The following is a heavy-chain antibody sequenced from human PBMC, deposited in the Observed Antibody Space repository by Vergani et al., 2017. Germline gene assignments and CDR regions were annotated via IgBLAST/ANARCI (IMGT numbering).Heavy chain of an antibody. CDR2: IYYSGST. J-gene: IGHJ4*02. Sequence: QVQLQESGPGLVKPSETLSLTCTVSGGSISSYYWSWIRQPPGKGLEWIGYIYYSGSTYYNPSLKSRVTISVDTSKNQFSLKLSSVTAADTAVYYCARGSGYDSSPFDYWGQGTLVTVSS. CDR3: ARGSGYDSSPFDY. V-gene: IGHV4-59*06. CDR1: GGSISSYY. D-gene: IGHD3-22*01.